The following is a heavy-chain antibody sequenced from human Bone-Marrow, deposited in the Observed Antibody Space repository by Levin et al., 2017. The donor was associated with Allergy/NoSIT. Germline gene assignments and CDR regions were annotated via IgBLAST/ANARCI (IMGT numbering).Heavy chain of an antibody. V-gene: IGHV4-4*07. Sequence: SETLSLTCTVSGGSISSYHWSWIRQPAGKGLEWIGRIYISGSTKYNPSLKSRVTMSVDTSQNQFSLKLTSVTAADAAVYYCARALGAPIDWFDSWGQGTLVTVSS. CDR1: GGSISSYH. D-gene: IGHD1-26*01. CDR2: IYISGST. J-gene: IGHJ5*01. CDR3: ARALGAPIDWFDS.